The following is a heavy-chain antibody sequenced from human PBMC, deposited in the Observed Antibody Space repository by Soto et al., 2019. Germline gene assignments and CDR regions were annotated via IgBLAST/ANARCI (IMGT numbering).Heavy chain of an antibody. CDR2: ISAYNGNT. Sequence: ASVKVSCKASGYTFTSYGISWVRQAPGQGLEWMGWISAYNGNTNYAQKLQGRVTMTTDTSTSTAYMELRSLRSDDTAVYYCARDLGYCSSTSRYRIAGVYYYYYGMDVWGQGTTVTVSS. D-gene: IGHD2-2*02. J-gene: IGHJ6*02. V-gene: IGHV1-18*04. CDR1: GYTFTSYG. CDR3: ARDLGYCSSTSRYRIAGVYYYYYGMDV.